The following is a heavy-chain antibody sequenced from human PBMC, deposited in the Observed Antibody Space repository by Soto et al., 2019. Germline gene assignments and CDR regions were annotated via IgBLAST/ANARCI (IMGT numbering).Heavy chain of an antibody. Sequence: QVQLVQSGAEVRKPGASVKVSCKASGYTFTDYYIHWVRQAPVQGLEWMGWINPHSGDTKNAQKFQGWVTMTRDTSTSTAYMELRRLTSHATAVYYCARAWGQGSGSAFFGMKVWGQGTTVTVAS. D-gene: IGHD3-10*01. J-gene: IGHJ6*02. CDR1: GYTFTDYY. CDR3: ARAWGQGSGSAFFGMKV. CDR2: INPHSGDT. V-gene: IGHV1-2*04.